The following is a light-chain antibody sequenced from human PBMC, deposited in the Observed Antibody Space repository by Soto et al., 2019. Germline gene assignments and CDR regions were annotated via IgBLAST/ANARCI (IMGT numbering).Light chain of an antibody. J-gene: IGKJ5*01. CDR3: QQYNNWPPIT. V-gene: IGKV3-15*01. CDR1: QSVRSK. Sequence: EVVMTQSPDTLSVSPGETVTLSCRASQSVRSKLAWYQQKPGQAPRLFIYGASTRATGIPARFSGSGSGTEFTLTISSLQSEDFAIYYCQQYNNWPPITFGQGTRLESK. CDR2: GAS.